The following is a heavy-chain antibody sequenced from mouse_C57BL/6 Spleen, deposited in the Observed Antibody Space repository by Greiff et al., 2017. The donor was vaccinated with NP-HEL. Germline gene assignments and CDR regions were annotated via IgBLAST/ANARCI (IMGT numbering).Heavy chain of an antibody. Sequence: QVQLKQSGPGLVAPSQSLSITCTVSGFSLTSYAISWVRQPPGKGLEWLGVIWTGGGTNYNSALKSRLSISKDNSKSQVFLKMNSLQTDDTARYYCARRISGDYDWYFDVWGTGTTVTVSS. J-gene: IGHJ1*03. CDR3: ARRISGDYDWYFDV. V-gene: IGHV2-9-1*01. CDR1: GFSLTSYA. CDR2: IWTGGGT. D-gene: IGHD2-4*01.